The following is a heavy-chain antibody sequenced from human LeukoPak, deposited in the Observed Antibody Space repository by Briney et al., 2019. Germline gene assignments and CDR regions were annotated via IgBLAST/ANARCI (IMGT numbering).Heavy chain of an antibody. J-gene: IGHJ3*02. CDR3: ARDHSGVSPLDEAFDI. CDR2: ISSSTSDI. CDR1: GFTFSNYN. Sequence: GGSLRLSCTASGFTFSNYNMNWVRQAPGKGLEWLSYISSSTSDIYYADSVKGRFTISRDNAKNSLYLQMNSLRAEDTAVYYCARDHSGVSPLDEAFDIWGQGTMVTVSS. V-gene: IGHV3-48*01. D-gene: IGHD2-8*02.